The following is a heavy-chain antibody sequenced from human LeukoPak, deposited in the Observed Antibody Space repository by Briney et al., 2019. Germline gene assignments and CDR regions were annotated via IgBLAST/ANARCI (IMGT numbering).Heavy chain of an antibody. V-gene: IGHV4-59*01. D-gene: IGHD3-22*01. CDR2: IYNSGST. CDR1: GGSISSYY. Sequence: SETLSLTCTVSGGSISSYYWSWIRQPPGKGLEWIGYIYNSGSTNYNPSLKSRVTISVDTSKNQFSLKLSSVTAADTAVYYCACLTTADAFDIWGQGTRVTVSS. J-gene: IGHJ3*02. CDR3: ACLTTADAFDI.